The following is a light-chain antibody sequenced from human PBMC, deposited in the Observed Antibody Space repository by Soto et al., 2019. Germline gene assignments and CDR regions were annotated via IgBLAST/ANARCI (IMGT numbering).Light chain of an antibody. CDR3: MQGSHWPPRYT. J-gene: IGKJ2*01. CDR2: KVS. Sequence: DVVMTQSPLSLPVALGQPASISCRSSQSLVYGDGNTFFNWFHQRPGHSPRRLIYKVSNRDSGVXDXFXASGSATDFTLRISRVEAEDVGVYYCMQGSHWPPRYTFGQGTKLEIK. V-gene: IGKV2-30*01. CDR1: QSLVYGDGNTF.